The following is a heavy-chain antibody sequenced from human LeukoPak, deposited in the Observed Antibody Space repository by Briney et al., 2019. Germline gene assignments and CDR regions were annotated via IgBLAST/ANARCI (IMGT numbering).Heavy chain of an antibody. CDR3: ARGRSSANFDY. Sequence: PSATLSLACTVSGGSVSSGSYYWSWIRQPPGKGLEWIGFIYYSGGTNFNPSLKSRVTISVDTSKNQFSLKLSSVTAADTAVYYCARGRSSANFDYWGQGTLVTVSS. V-gene: IGHV4-61*01. CDR2: IYYSGGT. CDR1: GGSVSSGSYY. J-gene: IGHJ4*02. D-gene: IGHD5/OR15-5a*01.